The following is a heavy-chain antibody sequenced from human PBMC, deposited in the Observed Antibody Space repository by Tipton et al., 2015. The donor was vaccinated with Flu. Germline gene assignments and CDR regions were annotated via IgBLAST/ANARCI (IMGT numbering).Heavy chain of an antibody. CDR1: RGSIANYY. J-gene: IGHJ5*02. V-gene: IGHV4-59*08. CDR3: ARRDYSNYVSEPKNWFDP. CDR2: VHQTGNT. Sequence: TLSLTCTVSRGSIANYYWAWIRQPPGKGLEWIGNVHQTGNTYYNPSLMSRVTVAVDRPRNQFSLRLTSVTAADTAVYYCARRDYSNYVSEPKNWFDPWGQRTLVTVSS. D-gene: IGHD4-11*01.